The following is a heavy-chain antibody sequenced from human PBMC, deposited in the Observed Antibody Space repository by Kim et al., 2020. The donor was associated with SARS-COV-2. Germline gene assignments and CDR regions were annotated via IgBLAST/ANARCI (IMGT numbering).Heavy chain of an antibody. CDR3: ARGRNELTFSPYYIGIDV. CDR1: GFTFGNNG. Sequence: GGSLRLSCAGSGFTFGNNGMHWVRQAAGKGLEWVALIWYDGSKKYYADSVKGRFSISRDNSKNTLYLQMNSLRAEDTAVYYCARGRNELTFSPYYIGIDVWAQGHTVTVSS. CDR2: IWYDGSKK. J-gene: IGHJ6*02. V-gene: IGHV3-33*01. D-gene: IGHD3-16*01.